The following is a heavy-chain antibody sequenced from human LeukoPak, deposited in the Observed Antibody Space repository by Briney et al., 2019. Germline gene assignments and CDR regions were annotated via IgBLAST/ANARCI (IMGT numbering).Heavy chain of an antibody. D-gene: IGHD3-10*01. V-gene: IGHV3-13*01. CDR2: IGTAGDT. CDR3: ARGRITMVRGVMSYWFDP. J-gene: IGHJ5*02. Sequence: PGGSLRLSCAASGFTFSSYDMHWVRQATGKGLEWVSAIGTAGDTYYPGTVKGRFTISRENAKNSLYLQMNSLRAGDTAVYYCARGRITMVRGVMSYWFDPWGQGTLVTVSS. CDR1: GFTFSSYD.